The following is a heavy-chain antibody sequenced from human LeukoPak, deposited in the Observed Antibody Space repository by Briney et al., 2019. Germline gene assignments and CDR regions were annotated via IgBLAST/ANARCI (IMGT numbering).Heavy chain of an antibody. Sequence: SETLSLTCTVSGGSISSYYWSWIRQPPGKGLEWIGYIYYSGSTNYNPSLKSRVTISVDTSKNQFSLKLSSVTAADTAVYYCARDSYYDFWSGYSPYSYFDLWGRGTLVTVSS. J-gene: IGHJ2*01. CDR1: GGSISSYY. CDR2: IYYSGST. V-gene: IGHV4-59*01. CDR3: ARDSYYDFWSGYSPYSYFDL. D-gene: IGHD3-3*01.